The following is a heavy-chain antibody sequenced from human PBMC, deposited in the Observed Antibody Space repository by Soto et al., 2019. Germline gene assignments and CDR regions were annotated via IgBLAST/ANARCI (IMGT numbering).Heavy chain of an antibody. CDR2: IDPSGDT. CDR1: GGSPRTGDYY. CDR3: VRVKGIRTIGVVRSAWFDS. D-gene: IGHD3-3*01. Sequence: SETLPHTCTVSGGSPRTGDYYWSWLRQPTGKGLEWIGEIDPSGDTNYNPSLESRVIMSGDKSGNQFSLQLTSVTAADTAVYYCVRVKGIRTIGVVRSAWFDSWGQGTLVTVS. J-gene: IGHJ5*01. V-gene: IGHV4-30-2*01.